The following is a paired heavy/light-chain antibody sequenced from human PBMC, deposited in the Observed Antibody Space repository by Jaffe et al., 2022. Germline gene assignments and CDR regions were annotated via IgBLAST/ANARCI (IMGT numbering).Light chain of an antibody. CDR2: DAS. J-gene: IGKJ4*01. CDR3: QQRRTWPIT. CDR1: QSVASY. Sequence: EIVLTQSPATLSLSPGERATLSCRASQSVASYLAWYQQKPGQAPRLLIYDASNRATGIPARFSGSGSGTDFTLTISSLEPEDFAVYFCQQRRTWPITFGGGTKMEIK. V-gene: IGKV3-11*01.
Heavy chain of an antibody. Sequence: EVQLMESGGGLVQPGGSLRLSCAASGFTFSSYAMVWVRQAPGNRLEWVSAIGGNADTTNYADSVKGRFIVSRDSSENTLYLQLNSLRVEDTAVYFCAKGFGANYYYFDYWGQGALVTVSS. CDR3: AKGFGANYYYFDY. J-gene: IGHJ4*02. CDR2: IGGNADTT. D-gene: IGHD3-10*01. V-gene: IGHV3-23*01. CDR1: GFTFSSYA.